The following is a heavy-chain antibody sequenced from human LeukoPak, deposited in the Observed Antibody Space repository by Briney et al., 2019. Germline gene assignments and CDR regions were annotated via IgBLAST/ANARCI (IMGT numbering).Heavy chain of an antibody. D-gene: IGHD2-2*01. CDR1: GYTFTGYY. CDR2: INPNSGGT. CDR3: ARDKSYGVVPAKTDYWFDP. J-gene: IGHJ5*02. V-gene: IGHV1-2*02. Sequence: GASVKVSCKASGYTFTGYYMHSVRQAPGQGLEWMGWINPNSGGTNYAQKFQGRVAMTRDTSISTAYMELSRLRSDDTAVYYCARDKSYGVVPAKTDYWFDPWGQGTLVTVSS.